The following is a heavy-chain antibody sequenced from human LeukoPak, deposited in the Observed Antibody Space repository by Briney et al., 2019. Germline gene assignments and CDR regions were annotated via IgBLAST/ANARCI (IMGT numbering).Heavy chain of an antibody. CDR1: GGSISSSSYY. D-gene: IGHD5-12*01. CDR3: ARDGAVDNDAFDI. Sequence: SSETLSLTCTVSGGSISSSSYYWGWIRQPPGKGLEWIGSIYYSGSTYYNPSLQSRVTISVVTSKNQFSLKLSSVNAADTAVYYCARDGAVDNDAFDIWGQGTMVTVSS. V-gene: IGHV4-39*07. CDR2: IYYSGST. J-gene: IGHJ3*02.